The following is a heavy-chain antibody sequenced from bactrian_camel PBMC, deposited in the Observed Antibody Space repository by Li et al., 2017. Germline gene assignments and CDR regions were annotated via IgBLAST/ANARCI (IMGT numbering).Heavy chain of an antibody. CDR1: GFTFSSYA. J-gene: IGHJ4*01. CDR2: ILPGGQVR. Sequence: VQLVESGGGLMQPGGSLRLSCAASGFTFSSYAMTWVRQAPGKGLEWVSGILPGGQVRWYTDSVKGRFTISRDNAKNTVYLQMNSLKSEDAALYYCATDWRRTNSYWGQGTQVTVS. V-gene: IGHV3S7*01. CDR3: ATDWRRTNSY. D-gene: IGHD1*01.